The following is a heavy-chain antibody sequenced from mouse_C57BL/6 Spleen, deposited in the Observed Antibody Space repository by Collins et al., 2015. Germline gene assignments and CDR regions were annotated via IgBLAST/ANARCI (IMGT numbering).Heavy chain of an antibody. CDR2: ISSGSSTI. D-gene: IGHD2-14*01. J-gene: IGHJ4*01. V-gene: IGHV5-17*02. CDR1: GFTFSSFG. Sequence: DVQLVESGGGLVQPGGSRKLSCAASGFTFSSFGMHWVRQAPEKGLEWVAYISSGSSTIYYADTVKGRFTISRDNPKNTLFLQMTSLRSEDTAMYYCARVRRPYAMDYWGQGTSVTVSS. CDR3: ARVRRPYAMDY.